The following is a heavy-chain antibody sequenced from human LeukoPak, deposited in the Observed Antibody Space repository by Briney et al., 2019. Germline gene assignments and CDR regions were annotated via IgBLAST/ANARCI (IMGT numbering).Heavy chain of an antibody. J-gene: IGHJ4*02. CDR2: IYYSGST. CDR3: ARRRGSYFRVGVE. V-gene: IGHV4-31*02. D-gene: IGHD2-2*01. CDR1: GFTFSSYW. Sequence: LRLSCAASGFTFSSYWMHWVRQHPGKGLEWIGYIYYSGSTYYNPSLKSRVTISVDTSKNQFSLRLSSVTAADTAVYYCARRRGSYFRVGVEWGQGTLVTVSS.